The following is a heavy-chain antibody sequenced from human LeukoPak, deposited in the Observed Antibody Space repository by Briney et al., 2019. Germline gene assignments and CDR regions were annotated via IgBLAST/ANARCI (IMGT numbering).Heavy chain of an antibody. J-gene: IGHJ5*02. CDR3: ARIPIVVVPAAQGDNWFDP. V-gene: IGHV1-18*01. CDR1: GYTFTSYG. Sequence: ASVKVSCKASGYTFTSYGISWVRQAPGQGLEWMGWISAYNGNTNYAQKLQGRVTMTTDTSTSTAYMELRSLRSDDTAVYYCARIPIVVVPAAQGDNWFDPWGQGTLVTVS. D-gene: IGHD2-2*01. CDR2: ISAYNGNT.